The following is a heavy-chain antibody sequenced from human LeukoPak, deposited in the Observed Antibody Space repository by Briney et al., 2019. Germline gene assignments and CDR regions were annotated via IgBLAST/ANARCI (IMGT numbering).Heavy chain of an antibody. CDR3: AKDQRWLAYFDY. D-gene: IGHD6-19*01. CDR1: GFTFSSYT. J-gene: IGHJ4*02. V-gene: IGHV3-23*01. CDR2: ITAGGGTT. Sequence: PGGSLRLSCAASGFTFSSYTMSWVRQAPGKGLEWVSAITAGGGTTYYADSVKGRFTISRDNSKNTLSLQMNTLRAEDTAVYYCAKDQRWLAYFDYWGQGTLVSVSS.